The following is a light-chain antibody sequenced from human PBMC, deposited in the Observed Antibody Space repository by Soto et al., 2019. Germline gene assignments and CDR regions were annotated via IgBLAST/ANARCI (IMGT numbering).Light chain of an antibody. CDR3: QQYNSYSWT. CDR2: HAS. V-gene: IGKV1-39*01. J-gene: IGKJ1*01. Sequence: DIQMTQSPSSLSASVGDRVTITCRSSQSISTYLNWYQQKPGKAPKLLIYHASNLQSGIPSRFSGSGSGTEFTLTISSLQPDDFATYYCQQYNSYSWTFGQGTKVDIK. CDR1: QSISTY.